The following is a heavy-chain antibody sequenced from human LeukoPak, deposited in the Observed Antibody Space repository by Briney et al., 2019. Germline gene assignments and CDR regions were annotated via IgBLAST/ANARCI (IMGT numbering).Heavy chain of an antibody. CDR1: GFTLASNA. CDR3: ARGAYYYFLDV. V-gene: IGHV3-48*04. J-gene: IGHJ6*03. Sequence: GGSLRLSCGASGFTLASNAMYWVRQAPGRGLEWVSYISSSSDTIYYADSLRGRFTISRDNAKNSLYLQMNSLRAEDTAVYYRARGAYYYFLDVWGKGTTVTVSS. CDR2: ISSSSDTI.